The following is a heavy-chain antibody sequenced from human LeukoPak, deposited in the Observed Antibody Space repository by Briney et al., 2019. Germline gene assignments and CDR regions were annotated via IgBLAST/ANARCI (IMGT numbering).Heavy chain of an antibody. CDR2: ISSSSSYI. J-gene: IGHJ4*02. Sequence: PGGSLRLSCAASGLTFSNYSMNWVRQAPGKGLEWASSISSSSSYIYYADSVKGRFTISRDNAKNSLYLQMNSLRAEDTAVYYCARDSGSPNYYFDYWGQGTLVTVSS. V-gene: IGHV3-21*01. CDR3: ARDSGSPNYYFDY. CDR1: GLTFSNYS. D-gene: IGHD1-26*01.